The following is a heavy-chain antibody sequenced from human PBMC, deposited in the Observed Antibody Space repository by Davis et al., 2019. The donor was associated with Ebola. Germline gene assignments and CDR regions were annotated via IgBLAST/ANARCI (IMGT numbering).Heavy chain of an antibody. D-gene: IGHD1-14*01. Sequence: GESLKISCAASEFTFSSYSMNWVRQAPGKGLEWVAVIWYDGSNKYYADSVKGRFTISRDNSKNTLYLQMNSLRAEDTAVYYCASIRYYYYGMDVWGQGTTVTVSS. CDR3: ASIRYYYYGMDV. CDR2: IWYDGSNK. J-gene: IGHJ6*02. V-gene: IGHV3-33*08. CDR1: EFTFSSYS.